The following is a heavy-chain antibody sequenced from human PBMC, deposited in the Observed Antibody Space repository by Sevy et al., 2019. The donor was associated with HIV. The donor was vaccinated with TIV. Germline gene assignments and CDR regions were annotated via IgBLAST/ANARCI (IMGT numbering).Heavy chain of an antibody. Sequence: GGSLRLSCAASGFTFDDYTMHWVRQAPGKGLEWVSLITWDGGNTYYADPVKGRFTVSRDNSKDSLNLQMNSLRTEDTALYYCAKGGNTYGHHFDYWGQGTLVTVSS. V-gene: IGHV3-43*01. D-gene: IGHD5-18*01. J-gene: IGHJ4*02. CDR3: AKGGNTYGHHFDY. CDR1: GFTFDDYT. CDR2: ITWDGGNT.